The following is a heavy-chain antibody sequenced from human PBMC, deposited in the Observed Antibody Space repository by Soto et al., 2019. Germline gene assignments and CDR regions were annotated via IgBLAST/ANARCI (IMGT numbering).Heavy chain of an antibody. Sequence: GGSLRLSSTDPGFACDNYGINWVGQAPGKGLDWVSSISKSDYTYYSDSVKGRFTISRDNAKNSVSLQMSTLRVEDTAVYYCAREASIIIPAVSDFWPPGTVVTVSS. D-gene: IGHD2-2*01. J-gene: IGHJ4*02. CDR3: AREASIIIPAVSDF. V-gene: IGHV3-21*01. CDR2: ISKSDYT. CDR1: GFACDNYG.